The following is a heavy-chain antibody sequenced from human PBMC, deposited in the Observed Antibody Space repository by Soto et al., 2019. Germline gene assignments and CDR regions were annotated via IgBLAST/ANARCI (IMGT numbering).Heavy chain of an antibody. D-gene: IGHD6-19*01. CDR2: IIPIFGTA. J-gene: IGHJ6*02. CDR1: GYTFTSYA. CDR3: ARDRDKKWLVLDFYYYYGMDV. Sequence: SVKVSCKACGYTFTSYAISWVLQAPGQGLERMGWIIPIFGTANYAQKFQGRVTIIADESTSTAHMELSSLRSEETAVYYCARDRDKKWLVLDFYYYYGMDVWGQGTTVTVSS. V-gene: IGHV1-69*13.